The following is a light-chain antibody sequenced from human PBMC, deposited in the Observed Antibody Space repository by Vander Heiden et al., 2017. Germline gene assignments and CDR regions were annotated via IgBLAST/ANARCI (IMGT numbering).Light chain of an antibody. J-gene: IGKJ4*01. CDR1: KSVSSSY. CDR3: QQDGSSPIT. Sequence: EIVLTQSPGTLSLSPGERATLSCRASKSVSSSYLSWYQQKPGQAPRLLIYGASSRANGIPDRFSGSGSGTDFTLTISRLEAEDFAVYYCQQDGSSPITFGGGTKVEIK. V-gene: IGKV3-20*01. CDR2: GAS.